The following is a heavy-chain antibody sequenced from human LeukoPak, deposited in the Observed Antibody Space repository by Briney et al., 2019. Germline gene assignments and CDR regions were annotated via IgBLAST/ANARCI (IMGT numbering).Heavy chain of an antibody. J-gene: IGHJ5*02. D-gene: IGHD3-22*01. CDR1: GYTLTSYD. Sequence: DSVKAFCKASGYTLTSYDINWVRQATGEGGEWLGWMTPNSGNTGYAQKFQGIVTMSSNTSISTAYMELSSLRSEDTAVYYCARGGGTMIVVVFVPWGEGSLVTVCS. CDR3: ARGGGTMIVVVFVP. CDR2: MTPNSGNT. V-gene: IGHV1-8*01.